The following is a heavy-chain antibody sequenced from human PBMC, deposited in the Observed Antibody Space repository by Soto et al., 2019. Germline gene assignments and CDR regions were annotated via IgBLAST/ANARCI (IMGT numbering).Heavy chain of an antibody. CDR1: GFTFSSYS. Sequence: EVQLVESGGGLVQPGGSLRLSCAASGFTFSSYSMNWVRQAPGKGLEWVSYISSSSSTIYYADSVKGRFTISRDNAKNSLYLQMNSLRDEDTAVYYCARGADYYDSSGYYSPPEYFQHWGQGTLVTVSS. J-gene: IGHJ1*01. D-gene: IGHD3-22*01. CDR2: ISSSSSTI. CDR3: ARGADYYDSSGYYSPPEYFQH. V-gene: IGHV3-48*02.